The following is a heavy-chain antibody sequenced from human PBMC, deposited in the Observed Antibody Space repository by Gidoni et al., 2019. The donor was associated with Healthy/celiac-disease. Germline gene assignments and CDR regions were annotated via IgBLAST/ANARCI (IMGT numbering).Heavy chain of an antibody. CDR2: ISSSSSYI. D-gene: IGHD6-19*01. Sequence: EVQLVESGGGLVKPGGSLRLSCAASGFTFSSYSMNWVRQAPGKGLEWVSSISSSSSYIYYADSVKGRFTISRDNAKNSLYLQMNSLRAEDTAVYYCARAPLSPKYPGIAVAVDYWGQGTLVTVSS. CDR3: ARAPLSPKYPGIAVAVDY. V-gene: IGHV3-21*01. J-gene: IGHJ4*02. CDR1: GFTFSSYS.